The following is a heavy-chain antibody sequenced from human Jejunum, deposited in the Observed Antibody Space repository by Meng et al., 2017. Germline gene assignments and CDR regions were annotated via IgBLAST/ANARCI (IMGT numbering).Heavy chain of an antibody. CDR1: GDSIPSRNYY. Sequence: SETLSLTCTVSGDSIPSRNYYWSWTRQSAGKGLEWLGRIYSSGSTTYNPSLKSRVSMSVDTSKNQFSLRLSSVTAEDTAVYYCAREFTMSAHPRVFDIWGQGTLVTVSS. J-gene: IGHJ3*02. D-gene: IGHD3-10*02. V-gene: IGHV4-61*02. CDR3: AREFTMSAHPRVFDI. CDR2: IYSSGST.